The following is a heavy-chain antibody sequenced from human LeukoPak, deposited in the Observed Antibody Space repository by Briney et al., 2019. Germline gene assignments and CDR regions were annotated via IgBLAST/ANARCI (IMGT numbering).Heavy chain of an antibody. CDR1: GFTFSGDY. J-gene: IGHJ4*02. CDR3: ARARGTGPGAHFDY. Sequence: GRSLRLSCAASGFTFSGDYMSWIRQAPGKGLEWVSYISSAGSSIVYADSVKGRFTISRDNAKNSLFLQMNSLRAEDTAVYYCARARGTGPGAHFDYWGQGTPVIVSS. CDR2: ISSAGSSI. V-gene: IGHV3-11*01. D-gene: IGHD3-10*01.